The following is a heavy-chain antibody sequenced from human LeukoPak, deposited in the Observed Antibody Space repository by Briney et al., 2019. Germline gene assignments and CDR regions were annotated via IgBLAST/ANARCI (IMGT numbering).Heavy chain of an antibody. J-gene: IGHJ4*02. CDR1: GFTFSNAW. V-gene: IGHV3-15*01. Sequence: GGSLRLSCAASGFTFSNAWMSWVRQAPGKGLEWVGRIKSKTDGGTTDYAAPVKGRFTISRDDSKNTLYLQMNSLKTEDTAVYYCTTDPPYCNNGVCSEGDYWGQGTLVTVSS. CDR3: TTDPPYCNNGVCSEGDY. D-gene: IGHD2-8*01. CDR2: IKSKTDGGTT.